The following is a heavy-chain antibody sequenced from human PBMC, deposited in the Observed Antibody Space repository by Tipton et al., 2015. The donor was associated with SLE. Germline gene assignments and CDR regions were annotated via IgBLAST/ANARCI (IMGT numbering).Heavy chain of an antibody. V-gene: IGHV4-59*12. CDR2: VFSSGSA. CDR1: GGSINSYY. Sequence: TLSLTCTVSGGSINSYYWSWLRQSPGEGLEFIGYVFSSGSANYNPSLKRRVSMSVDTSRNQFSLKLSSVTAADTAVYYCASGILTGNAAFDTWGPGTMVTVSS. D-gene: IGHD3-9*01. J-gene: IGHJ3*02. CDR3: ASGILTGNAAFDT.